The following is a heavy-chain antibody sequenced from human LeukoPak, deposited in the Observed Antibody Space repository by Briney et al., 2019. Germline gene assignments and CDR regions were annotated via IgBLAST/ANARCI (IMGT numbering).Heavy chain of an antibody. D-gene: IGHD3-22*01. Sequence: GGSLRLSCAASGFTFSSYAMSWVRQAPGKGLEWVSAISGSGGSTYYADSVKGRFTISRDNSKNTLYLQMNSLRAEDTAVYYCAKGQRTYYHDSSGYCDYWGQGTLVTVSS. CDR1: GFTFSSYA. V-gene: IGHV3-23*01. CDR2: ISGSGGST. J-gene: IGHJ4*02. CDR3: AKGQRTYYHDSSGYCDY.